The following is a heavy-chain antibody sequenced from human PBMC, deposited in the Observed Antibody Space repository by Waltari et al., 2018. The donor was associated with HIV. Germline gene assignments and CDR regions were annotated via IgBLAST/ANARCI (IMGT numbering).Heavy chain of an antibody. D-gene: IGHD2-2*01. CDR3: ARDGEIVVVPAAHTNYYYGMDV. V-gene: IGHV3-30-3*01. J-gene: IGHJ6*02. CDR2: ISYDGSNK. Sequence: QVQLVESGGGVVQPGRSLRLSCAASGFPFSSYAMHWVRQAPGKGVGGGAVISYDGSNKYYADSVKGRFTISRDNSKNTLYLQMNSLRAEDTAVYYCARDGEIVVVPAAHTNYYYGMDVWGQGTTVTVSS. CDR1: GFPFSSYA.